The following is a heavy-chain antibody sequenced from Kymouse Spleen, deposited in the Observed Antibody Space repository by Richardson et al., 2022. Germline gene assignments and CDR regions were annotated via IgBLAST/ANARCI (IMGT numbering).Heavy chain of an antibody. CDR2: INHSGST. J-gene: IGHJ6*02. Sequence: QVQLQQWGAGLLKPSETLSLTCAVYGGSFSGYYWSWIRQPPGKGLEWIGEINHSGSTNYNPSLKSRVTISVDTSKNQFSLKLSSVTAADTAVYYCARVPTMEQLSGMDVWGQGTTVTVSS. V-gene: IGHV4-34*01. CDR3: ARVPTMEQLSGMDV. CDR1: GGSFSGYY. D-gene: IGHD6-6*01.